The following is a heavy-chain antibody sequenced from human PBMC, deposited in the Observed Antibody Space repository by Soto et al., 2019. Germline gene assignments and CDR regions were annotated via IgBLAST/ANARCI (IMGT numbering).Heavy chain of an antibody. Sequence: SETLSLTCTVSGGSVSGGSYYWNWIRQPPGKGLEWIGEINHSGSTNYNPSLKSRVTISVDTSKNQFSLKLSSVTAADTAVYYCARDRTRGITMVRGIGWFDPWGQGTLVTVSS. CDR2: INHSGST. CDR1: GGSVSGGSYY. J-gene: IGHJ5*02. CDR3: ARDRTRGITMVRGIGWFDP. D-gene: IGHD3-10*01. V-gene: IGHV4-61*01.